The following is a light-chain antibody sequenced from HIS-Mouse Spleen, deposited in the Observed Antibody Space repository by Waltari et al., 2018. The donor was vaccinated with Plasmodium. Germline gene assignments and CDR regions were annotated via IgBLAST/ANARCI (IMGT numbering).Light chain of an antibody. CDR2: EDS. CDR3: YSTDSSGNHRV. V-gene: IGLV3-10*01. Sequence: SYELTQPPSVPVSPGQTDSITRSGDALPIKYPFWYQQKSVQAPVLVIYEDSKRPPGIPERFSGSSSGTMATLTISGAQVEDEADYYCYSTDSSGNHRVFGRGTKLTVL. CDR1: ALPIKY. J-gene: IGLJ3*02.